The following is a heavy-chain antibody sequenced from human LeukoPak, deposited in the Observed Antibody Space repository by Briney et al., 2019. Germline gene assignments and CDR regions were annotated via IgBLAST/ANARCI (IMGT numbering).Heavy chain of an antibody. CDR2: IWYDGSNK. J-gene: IGHJ4*02. CDR1: GFSFSSYG. Sequence: GGSLRLSXAASGFSFSSYGMHWVRQAPGKGLEWVAVIWYDGSNKYYADSVKGRFTISRDSSKNTLYLQMNGLRAEDTAVYYCAKQGPPAVGIYDYWGQGTLVTVSS. CDR3: AKQGPPAVGIYDY. V-gene: IGHV3-33*06. D-gene: IGHD6-13*01.